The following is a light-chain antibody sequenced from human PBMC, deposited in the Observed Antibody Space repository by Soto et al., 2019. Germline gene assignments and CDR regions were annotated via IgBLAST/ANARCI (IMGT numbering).Light chain of an antibody. CDR1: QDISSW. J-gene: IGKJ1*01. CDR2: AAS. V-gene: IGKV1-12*01. CDR3: QKTNSFPRT. Sequence: DIQMTQSPSSVSASVGDSVTITCRASQDISSWLAWYQQKPGKAPNLLIYAASSLQSGVPSRFSGSGSGTDFTLTINSLQPEDIATYYCQKTNSFPRTFGQGTKVDIK.